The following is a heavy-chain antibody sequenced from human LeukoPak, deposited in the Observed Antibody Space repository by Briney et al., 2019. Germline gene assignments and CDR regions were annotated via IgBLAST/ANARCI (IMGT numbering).Heavy chain of an antibody. Sequence: PGGSLRLSCAASEFTFSDYYMNWVRQAPGKGLEWVSYISSSGTAIYYADSVKGRFTISRDNAKNSLHLQMNSLRAEDTALYYCARVWGRERPEYFQHWGQGTLVTVSP. CDR2: ISSSGTAI. CDR1: EFTFSDYY. D-gene: IGHD1-1*01. J-gene: IGHJ1*01. V-gene: IGHV3-11*04. CDR3: ARVWGRERPEYFQH.